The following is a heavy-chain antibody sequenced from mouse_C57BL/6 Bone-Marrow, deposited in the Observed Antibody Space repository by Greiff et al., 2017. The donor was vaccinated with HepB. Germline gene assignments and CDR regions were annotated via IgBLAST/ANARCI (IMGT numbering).Heavy chain of an antibody. V-gene: IGHV1-7*01. CDR3: ARPGGDYYGRFDY. D-gene: IGHD1-1*01. CDR2: INPSSGYT. CDR1: GYTFTSSW. J-gene: IGHJ2*01. Sequence: QVQLKESGAELAKPGASVKLSCKASGYTFTSSWMHWVTQRPGQGLEWIGYINPSSGYTKYNQKFKDKATLTADKASSTAYMQLSSLTYEDSAVYYCARPGGDYYGRFDYWGQGTTLTVSS.